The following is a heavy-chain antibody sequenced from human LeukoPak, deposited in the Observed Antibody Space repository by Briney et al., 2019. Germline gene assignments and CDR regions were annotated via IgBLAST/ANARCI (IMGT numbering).Heavy chain of an antibody. CDR1: GFTFSSYD. D-gene: IGHD1-1*01. J-gene: IGHJ3*02. CDR3: AKLQGFVWNTFDI. CDR2: ISGTGGST. Sequence: GGSLRLFWAASGFTFSSYDMSWVRKAPGKGLEWVSGISGTGGSTFYADSVMRRFTISRDNSKNTLYLQMNSLRAEDTAVYYCAKLQGFVWNTFDIWGQGTMVTVSS. V-gene: IGHV3-23*01.